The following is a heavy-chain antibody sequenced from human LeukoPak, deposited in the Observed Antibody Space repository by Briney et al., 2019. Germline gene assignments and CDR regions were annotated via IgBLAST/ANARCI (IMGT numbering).Heavy chain of an antibody. CDR1: GFTFSSYG. J-gene: IGHJ6*03. CDR2: ISGIGGST. CDR3: AKDIHDGPGYYMDV. D-gene: IGHD3-10*01. Sequence: GGSLRLSCAASGFTFSSYGMSWVRQAPGKGLEWVSAISGIGGSTYYADSVKGRFTISRDNSKNSLYLQMNSLRTEDTALYYCAKDIHDGPGYYMDVWGKGTTVTVSS. V-gene: IGHV3-23*01.